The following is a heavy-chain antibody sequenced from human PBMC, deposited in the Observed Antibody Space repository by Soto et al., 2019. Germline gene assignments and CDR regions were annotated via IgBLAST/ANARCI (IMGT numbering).Heavy chain of an antibody. D-gene: IGHD1-26*01. CDR3: AKDWVGGSLKYQLAY. CDR2: ISFDGSHE. Sequence: GGSLRLSCAASKFTSTNFGMHWVRQAPGKGLEWVGLISFDGSHEFYADSVKGRFTISRDNSKNTLYLQMNSLRIEDTAVYYCAKDWVGGSLKYQLAYWGQGTPVTVSS. J-gene: IGHJ4*02. CDR1: KFTSTNFG. V-gene: IGHV3-30*18.